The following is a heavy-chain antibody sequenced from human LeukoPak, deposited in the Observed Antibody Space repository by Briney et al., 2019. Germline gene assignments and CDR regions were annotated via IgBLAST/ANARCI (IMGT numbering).Heavy chain of an antibody. J-gene: IGHJ6*04. Sequence: AASVKVSCKASGGTFSSYAISWVRQAPAQGREWMGGIIPIFGTANYAQKFQGRVTITADISTNTVYMELSSLRSEDAAVYFCAGIPVFGVVLHQEPVWGKGTTVTVSS. V-gene: IGHV1-69*06. CDR3: AGIPVFGVVLHQEPV. CDR2: IIPIFGTA. CDR1: GGTFSSYA. D-gene: IGHD3-3*01.